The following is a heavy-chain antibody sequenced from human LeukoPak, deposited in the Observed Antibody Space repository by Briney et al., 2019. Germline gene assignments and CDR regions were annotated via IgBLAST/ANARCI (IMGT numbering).Heavy chain of an antibody. D-gene: IGHD3/OR15-3a*01. V-gene: IGHV4-39*01. CDR1: GGSISSGSYY. Sequence: PSETLSLTCAVSGGSISSGSYYWGWIRQPPGKGLEWIGRIYYTGSTYYNPSRKSRVTISVDTSKNQFSLNLSSVTAADTAVYYCARLDWSNWCFDLWGRGTLVIVSS. CDR3: ARLDWSNWCFDL. J-gene: IGHJ2*01. CDR2: IYYTGST.